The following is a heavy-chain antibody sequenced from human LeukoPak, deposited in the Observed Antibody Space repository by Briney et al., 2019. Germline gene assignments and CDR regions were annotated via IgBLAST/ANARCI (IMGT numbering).Heavy chain of an antibody. CDR3: ISSRYSSSWRIFDY. CDR1: GFTFSSYW. CDR2: IKQDGSEK. V-gene: IGHV3-7*01. J-gene: IGHJ4*02. Sequence: GGSLRLSCAASGFTFSSYWMSWVRQAPGKGLEWVANIKQDGSEKYYVDSVKGRFTISRDNAKNSLYLQVNSLRAEDTAVYYCISSRYSSSWRIFDYWGQGTLVTVSS. D-gene: IGHD6-13*01.